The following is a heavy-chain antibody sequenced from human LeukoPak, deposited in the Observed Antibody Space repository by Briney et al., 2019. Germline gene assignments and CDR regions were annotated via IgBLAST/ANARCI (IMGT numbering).Heavy chain of an antibody. CDR3: ARETYYYYYMDV. CDR1: GFTFSSYS. Sequence: AGGSLRLSCAASGFTFSSYSMNWVRQAPGKGLEWVSSTSSSSSYIYYADSVKGRFTISRDNAKNSLYLQMNSLRAEDTAVYYCARETYYYYYMDVWGKGTTVTVSS. J-gene: IGHJ6*03. CDR2: TSSSSSYI. V-gene: IGHV3-21*01.